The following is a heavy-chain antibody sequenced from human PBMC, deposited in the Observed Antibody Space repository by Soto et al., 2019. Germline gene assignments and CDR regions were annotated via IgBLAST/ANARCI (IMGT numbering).Heavy chain of an antibody. Sequence: GASVKVSCNASGYTFTGYYIHLVRQAPGQGLEWMGWINPNSGGTNYAQKFQGRVTMTEDTSTDTAYMELSSLRSEDTAVYYCATMDRGVVAATIYYYYYMDVWGKGTTVTVSS. CDR3: ATMDRGVVAATIYYYYYMDV. V-gene: IGHV1-2*02. CDR1: GYTFTGYY. J-gene: IGHJ6*03. D-gene: IGHD2-15*01. CDR2: INPNSGGT.